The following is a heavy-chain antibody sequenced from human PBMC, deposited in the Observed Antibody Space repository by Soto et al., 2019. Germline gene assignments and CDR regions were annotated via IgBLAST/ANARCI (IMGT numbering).Heavy chain of an antibody. Sequence: PGGSLRLSCAASGFNFSSYAMSWVRQAPGKGLEWVSAISGSGGSTYYADSVKGRFTISRDNSKNTLYLQMNSLRAEDTAVYYCAKAITMVRGVLDYWGQGTLVTVSS. CDR2: ISGSGGST. J-gene: IGHJ4*02. V-gene: IGHV3-23*01. D-gene: IGHD3-10*01. CDR3: AKAITMVRGVLDY. CDR1: GFNFSSYA.